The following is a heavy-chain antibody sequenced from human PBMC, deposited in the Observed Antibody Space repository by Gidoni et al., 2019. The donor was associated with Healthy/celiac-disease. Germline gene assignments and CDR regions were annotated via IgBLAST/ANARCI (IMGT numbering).Heavy chain of an antibody. D-gene: IGHD4-17*01. CDR2: IIPIFGTA. CDR1: EGSLSSNA. J-gene: IGHJ3*02. CDR3: ARFYGDYGSAFDI. V-gene: IGHV1-69*01. Sequence: QVQLVQSGDEVKKPGSSLKVSCNASEGSLSSNANSLVRQAPGQGLELMAGIIPIFGTALHAQKFQGRVTITADESTSTAYMELSSLRSEDTAVYYCARFYGDYGSAFDIWGQGTMVTVSS.